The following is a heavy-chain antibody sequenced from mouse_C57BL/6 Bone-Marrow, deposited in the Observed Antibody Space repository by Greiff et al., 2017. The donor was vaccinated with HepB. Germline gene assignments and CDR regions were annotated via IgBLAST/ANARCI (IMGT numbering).Heavy chain of an antibody. V-gene: IGHV3-6*01. J-gene: IGHJ4*01. Sequence: EVQRVESGPGLVKPSQSLSLTCSVTGYSITSGYYWNWIRQFPGNKLEWMGYISYDGSNNYNPSLKNRISITRDTSKNQFFLKLNSVTTEDTATYYCAREVVAHYYAMDYWGQGTSVTVSS. CDR1: GYSITSGYY. D-gene: IGHD1-1*01. CDR3: AREVVAHYYAMDY. CDR2: ISYDGSN.